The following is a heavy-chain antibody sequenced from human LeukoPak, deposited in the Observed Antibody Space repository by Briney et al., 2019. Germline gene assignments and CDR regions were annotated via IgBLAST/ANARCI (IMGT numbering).Heavy chain of an antibody. CDR3: AKGRSYSYTAHPFDY. CDR1: GFTFSTYW. CDR2: IKQDESEK. J-gene: IGHJ4*02. D-gene: IGHD1-26*01. V-gene: IGHV3-7*03. Sequence: GGSLSLSCAASGFTFSTYWMSWARQAPGKGLEWVANIKQDESEKYYMDSVKGRLTISRDNAKNSLSLQMNSLRAEDMAVYYCAKGRSYSYTAHPFDYWGQGTLVTVSS.